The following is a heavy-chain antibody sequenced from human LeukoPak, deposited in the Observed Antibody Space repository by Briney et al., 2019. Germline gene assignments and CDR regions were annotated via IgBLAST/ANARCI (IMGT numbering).Heavy chain of an antibody. Sequence: PSETLSLTCTVSGGSLSSYYWSWIRQPPGKGLEWIGYIHYSGSTNYNPSLKSRVTISVDTSKNQFSLKLSSVTAADTAVYYCARGLPPSGGWYGTFDYWGQGTLVTVSS. D-gene: IGHD6-19*01. V-gene: IGHV4-59*01. CDR2: IHYSGST. CDR1: GGSLSSYY. J-gene: IGHJ4*02. CDR3: ARGLPPSGGWYGTFDY.